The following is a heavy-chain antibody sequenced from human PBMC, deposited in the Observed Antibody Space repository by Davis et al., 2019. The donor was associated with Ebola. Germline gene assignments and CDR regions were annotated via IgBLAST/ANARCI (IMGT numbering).Heavy chain of an antibody. V-gene: IGHV4-39*07. CDR3: ARVGPTLADVQLDVWHFDL. J-gene: IGHJ2*01. D-gene: IGHD2-15*01. CDR2: INQMGNT. CDR1: GFSLSTSGT. Sequence: SGPTLVKPTQTLTLTCTFSGFSLSTSGTSVGWIRQPPGKGLEWIGEINQMGNTNYNWSIKTRVTMSVDTSKPQFSLKLTSVTAADTAMYYCARVGPTLADVQLDVWHFDLWGRGTLVTVAS.